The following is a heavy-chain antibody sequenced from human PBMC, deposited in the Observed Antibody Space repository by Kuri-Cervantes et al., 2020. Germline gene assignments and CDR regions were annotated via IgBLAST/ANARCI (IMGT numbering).Heavy chain of an antibody. CDR1: GSSIINGAYS. J-gene: IGHJ5*02. CDR3: ARSLAAGRNWFDP. Sequence: SETLSLTCAVSGSSIINGAYSWSWIRQPPGKGLEWIGYISHGRSTSYNPSLSSRVTISVDMSKNQLSLRLTSVAAADTAIYYCARSLAAGRNWFDPWGQGTLVTVSS. D-gene: IGHD6-6*01. V-gene: IGHV4-30-2*01. CDR2: ISHGRST.